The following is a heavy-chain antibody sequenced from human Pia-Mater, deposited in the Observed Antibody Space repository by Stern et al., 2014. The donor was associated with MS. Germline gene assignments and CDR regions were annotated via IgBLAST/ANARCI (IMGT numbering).Heavy chain of an antibody. CDR1: GFKFSIYW. Sequence: EVQLVQSGAELIRPGASLKISCKGSGFKFSIYWIAWVRQMPGKGLEWMGIIYHGESETRYSPSFQGQVTMSADNAHSTAYMQWSSLNASDTAMYFCARQTTAWASDVWGQGTLVTVSS. J-gene: IGHJ4*02. D-gene: IGHD1-14*01. CDR3: ARQTTAWASDV. V-gene: IGHV5-51*01. CDR2: IYHGESET.